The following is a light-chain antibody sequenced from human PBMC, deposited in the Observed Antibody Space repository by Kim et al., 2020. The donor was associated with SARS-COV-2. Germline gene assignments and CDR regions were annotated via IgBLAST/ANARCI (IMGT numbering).Light chain of an antibody. Sequence: AAVGDRVTITCRASQSISSYLNWYNQKPGKAPKLLIYAASSLQSAVPSRFSGSGSGTDFTLTISSLKPEDFATYYCQQSYSTPWTFGQGTKVDIK. CDR1: QSISSY. CDR2: AAS. J-gene: IGKJ1*01. V-gene: IGKV1-39*01. CDR3: QQSYSTPWT.